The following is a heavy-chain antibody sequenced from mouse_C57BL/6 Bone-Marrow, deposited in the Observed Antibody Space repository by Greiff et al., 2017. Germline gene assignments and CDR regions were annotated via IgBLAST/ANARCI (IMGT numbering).Heavy chain of an antibody. D-gene: IGHD2-2*01. CDR2: IYPRSGNT. CDR3: ARGLPTWFAY. V-gene: IGHV1-81*01. CDR1: GYTFTSYG. Sequence: VQLQQSGAELVRPGASVKLSCKASGYTFTSYGISWVKQRTGQGLEWIGEIYPRSGNTYYNEKFKGKATLTADKSSSTAYMELRSLTSEDAAVYFCARGLPTWFAYWGQGTLVTVSA. J-gene: IGHJ3*01.